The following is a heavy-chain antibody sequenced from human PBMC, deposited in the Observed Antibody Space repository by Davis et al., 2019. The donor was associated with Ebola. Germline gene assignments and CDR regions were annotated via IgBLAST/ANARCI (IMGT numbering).Heavy chain of an antibody. Sequence: GESLKISCAASGFTFSDYYMSWIRQAPGKGLEWVSYISSSSSYTNYADSVKGRFTISRDNAKNSLYLQMNSLRAEDTAVYYCARGFHGDYAPFDYWGQGTLVTVSS. CDR3: ARGFHGDYAPFDY. J-gene: IGHJ4*02. V-gene: IGHV3-11*06. CDR1: GFTFSDYY. CDR2: ISSSSSYT. D-gene: IGHD4-17*01.